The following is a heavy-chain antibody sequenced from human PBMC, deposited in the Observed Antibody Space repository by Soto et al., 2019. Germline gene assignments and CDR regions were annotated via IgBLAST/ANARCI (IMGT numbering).Heavy chain of an antibody. Sequence: SQTLSLTCAISGDSVSSNSAAWNWIRQSPSRGLEWLGRTYYRSKWYNDYAVSVKSRITINPDTSKNQFSLQLNSVTPEDTAVYYCARAHLEWLPPYYYYGMDVWGQGTTVTVSS. J-gene: IGHJ6*02. CDR3: ARAHLEWLPPYYYYGMDV. D-gene: IGHD3-3*01. CDR1: GDSVSSNSAA. CDR2: TYYRSKWYN. V-gene: IGHV6-1*01.